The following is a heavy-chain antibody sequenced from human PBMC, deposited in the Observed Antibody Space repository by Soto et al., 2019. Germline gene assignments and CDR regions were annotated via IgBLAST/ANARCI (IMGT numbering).Heavy chain of an antibody. V-gene: IGHV3-23*01. CDR1: GFNFSNYA. D-gene: IGHD3-10*01. CDR3: AEYFFVDRGVISTVGPFDV. CDR2: MRGNGGDT. J-gene: IGHJ4*02. Sequence: EGQLLESGGGVVQPGGYMRLSCAGSGFNFSNYAMSWVRQAPGKGLEWVAAMRGNGGDTSYADSVKGRFTISRDNSQSTQSLQMIGLQVESTGVDYCAEYFFVDRGVISTVGPFDVWGQGTPVTVSS.